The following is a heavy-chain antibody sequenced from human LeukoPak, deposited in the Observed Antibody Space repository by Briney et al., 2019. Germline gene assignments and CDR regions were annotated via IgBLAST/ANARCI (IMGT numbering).Heavy chain of an antibody. D-gene: IGHD3-16*01. CDR2: IKQDGSEK. V-gene: IGHV3-7*01. Sequence: GGSLRLSCAASGFTFSSSWMSWVRQAPGKGLEWVANIKQDGSEKYYVDSVKGRFTISRDNAKNSLYLQMNSLRAEDTAVYYCARDLGYGKGYWGQGTLVTVSS. CDR1: GFTFSSSW. CDR3: ARDLGYGKGY. J-gene: IGHJ4*02.